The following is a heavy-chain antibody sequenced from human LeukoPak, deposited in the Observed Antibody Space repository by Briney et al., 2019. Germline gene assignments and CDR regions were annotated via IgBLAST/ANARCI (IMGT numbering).Heavy chain of an antibody. J-gene: IGHJ3*02. CDR1: GGSISSHY. D-gene: IGHD3-16*01. CDR3: ARDRVGGWGLPREGAFDI. V-gene: IGHV4-59*11. Sequence: PSETLSLTCTVSGGSISSHYWSWIRQPPGKGLEWIGYIYYSGSTNYNPSLKSRVTISVDTSKNQFSLKLSSVTAADTAVYYCARDRVGGWGLPREGAFDIWGKGTMVTVSS. CDR2: IYYSGST.